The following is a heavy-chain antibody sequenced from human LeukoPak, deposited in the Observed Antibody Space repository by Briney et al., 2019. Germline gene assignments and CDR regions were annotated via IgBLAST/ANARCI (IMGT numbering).Heavy chain of an antibody. D-gene: IGHD3-10*01. Sequence: SETLSLTCTVSGGSIRSYYWSWTRQPAGKGLEWIGRIYGSGSSNYNPSLKSRVTMSVDTSKNQFSLKLSSVTAADTAVYYCARDLIVPVGLTGSGSYSTDYWGQGTLVSVSS. CDR1: GGSIRSYY. V-gene: IGHV4-4*07. CDR3: ARDLIVPVGLTGSGSYSTDY. CDR2: IYGSGSS. J-gene: IGHJ4*02.